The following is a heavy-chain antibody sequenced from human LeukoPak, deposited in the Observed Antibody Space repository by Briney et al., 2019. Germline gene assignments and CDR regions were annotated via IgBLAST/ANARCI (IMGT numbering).Heavy chain of an antibody. V-gene: IGHV4-4*09. Sequence: SETLSLTCTVSGGSISSYYWSWIRQPPGKGLEWIGYIYTSGSTNYNPSLKSRVTISVDTSKNQFSLKLSSVTAADTAVYYCARLYCTSGVCYFDYWGRGTLVTVSS. D-gene: IGHD2-8*01. CDR3: ARLYCTSGVCYFDY. CDR1: GGSISSYY. CDR2: IYTSGST. J-gene: IGHJ4*02.